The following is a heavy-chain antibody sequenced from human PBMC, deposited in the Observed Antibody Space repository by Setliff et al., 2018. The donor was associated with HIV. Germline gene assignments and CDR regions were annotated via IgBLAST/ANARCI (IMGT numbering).Heavy chain of an antibody. CDR3: VRGVQSPPHYSYYYMDV. Sequence: SVKVSCKASRSTFNSHTINWVRQAPGQGLDWMGRIIPILGVAYYAQRFQGKVTITADKSTSTAYMELTSLRFDDTAMYYCVRGVQSPPHYSYYYMDVWGEGTMVT. V-gene: IGHV1-69*02. CDR1: RSTFNSHT. CDR2: IIPILGVA. J-gene: IGHJ6*03. D-gene: IGHD3-3*01.